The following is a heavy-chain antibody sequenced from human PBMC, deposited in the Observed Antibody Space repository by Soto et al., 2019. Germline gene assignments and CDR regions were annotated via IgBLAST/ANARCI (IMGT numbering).Heavy chain of an antibody. Sequence: SVKVSFKASGYTFTSYGIGVVRQAPGQGLEWVGWISVYNGNTNYAQKLQGRVTMTTDTSTSTAYMELRSLRSDDTAVYYCARKIAAADNDAFDIWGQGTMVTVSS. CDR2: ISVYNGNT. CDR3: ARKIAAADNDAFDI. CDR1: GYTFTSYG. D-gene: IGHD6-13*01. J-gene: IGHJ3*02. V-gene: IGHV1-18*01.